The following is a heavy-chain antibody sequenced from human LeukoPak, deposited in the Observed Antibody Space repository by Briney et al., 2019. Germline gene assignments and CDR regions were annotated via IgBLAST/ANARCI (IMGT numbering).Heavy chain of an antibody. Sequence: GGSLRLSCAASGFTFSSYSMNWVRQAPGKGLEWVSYISSSSSTIYCADSVKGRFTISRDNAKNSLYLQMNSLRAEDTAVYYCARHTAMAVLDYWGQGTLVTVSS. V-gene: IGHV3-48*01. J-gene: IGHJ4*02. D-gene: IGHD5-18*01. CDR1: GFTFSSYS. CDR2: ISSSSSTI. CDR3: ARHTAMAVLDY.